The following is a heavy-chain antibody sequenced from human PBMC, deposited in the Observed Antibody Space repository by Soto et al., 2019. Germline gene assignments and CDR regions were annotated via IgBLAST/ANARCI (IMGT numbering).Heavy chain of an antibody. CDR3: AKDLPSVGSGAFDI. CDR2: ISSSSGNK. V-gene: IGHV3-48*01. Sequence: GSLRLSCAVSGFTFSSYSMNWVRQAPGKGLEWVSYISSSSGNKYYADSVKGRFTISRDNSKNTLYLQMNSLRAEDTAVYYCAKDLPSVGSGAFDIWGQGTMVTVSS. J-gene: IGHJ3*02. D-gene: IGHD6-19*01. CDR1: GFTFSSYS.